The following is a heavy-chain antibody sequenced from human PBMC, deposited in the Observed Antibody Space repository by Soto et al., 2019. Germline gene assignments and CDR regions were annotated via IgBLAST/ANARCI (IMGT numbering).Heavy chain of an antibody. D-gene: IGHD3-22*01. CDR2: ISAYNGNT. V-gene: IGHV1-18*01. CDR3: ARTLLYYYDSSGLLDFDY. J-gene: IGHJ4*02. CDR1: GYTFTSYA. Sequence: ASVKVSCKASGYTFTSYAISWVRQTPGQGLEWMGWISAYNGNTNYAQKLQGRVTMTTDTSTSTAYMELRSLRSDDTAVYYCARTLLYYYDSSGLLDFDYWGQGTLVTVSS.